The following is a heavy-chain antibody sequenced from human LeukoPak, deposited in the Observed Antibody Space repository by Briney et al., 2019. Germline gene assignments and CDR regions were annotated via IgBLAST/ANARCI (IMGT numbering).Heavy chain of an antibody. V-gene: IGHV1-69*04. J-gene: IGHJ6*02. CDR1: GGTFSSCA. D-gene: IGHD2-2*01. CDR2: IIPILGIA. CDR3: ARKDCSSTSCYLFGMDV. Sequence: ASVKVSCKASGGTFSSCAISWVRQAPGQGLEWMGRIIPILGIANYAQKFQGRVTITADKSTSTAYMELSSLRSEDTAVYYCARKDCSSTSCYLFGMDVWGQGTTVTVSS.